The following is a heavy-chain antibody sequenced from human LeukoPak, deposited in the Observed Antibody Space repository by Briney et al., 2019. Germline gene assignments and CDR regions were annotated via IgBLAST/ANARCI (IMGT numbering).Heavy chain of an antibody. J-gene: IGHJ6*02. CDR3: TRDVPDSSGYYYYGMDV. V-gene: IGHV3-11*01. Sequence: GGSLRLSCAASGFTFSECYMSWIHQAPGKGLEWVSYISSSGSTTYYADSVKGRFTISRDNAKNSLYLQMNSLRAEDTAVYYCTRDVPDSSGYYYYGMDVWGQGTTVTVSS. CDR1: GFTFSECY. CDR2: ISSSGSTT. D-gene: IGHD3-22*01.